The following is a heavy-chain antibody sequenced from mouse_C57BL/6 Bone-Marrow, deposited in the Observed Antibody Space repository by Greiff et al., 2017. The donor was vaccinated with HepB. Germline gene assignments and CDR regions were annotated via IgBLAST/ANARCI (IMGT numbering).Heavy chain of an antibody. CDR3: ARPPVHYYGSSHWYFDV. Sequence: VQLKESGGDLVKPGGSLKLSCAASGFTFSSYGMSWVRQTPDKRLEWVATISSGGSYTYYPDSVKGRFTISRDNAKNTLYLQMSILKSEDTAMYYCARPPVHYYGSSHWYFDVWGTGTTVTVSS. CDR2: ISSGGSYT. J-gene: IGHJ1*03. CDR1: GFTFSSYG. D-gene: IGHD1-1*01. V-gene: IGHV5-6*01.